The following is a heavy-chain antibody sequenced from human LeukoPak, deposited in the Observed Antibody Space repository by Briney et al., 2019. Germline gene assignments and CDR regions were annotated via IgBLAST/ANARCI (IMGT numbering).Heavy chain of an antibody. V-gene: IGHV4-39*01. CDR2: IYYTGST. J-gene: IGHJ3*02. D-gene: IGHD3-22*01. Sequence: SETLSLTCTVSGGSISSTSYYWGWIRQPPGKGLEWIGSIYYTGSTHYNPSLKSRVTISVDTSKNQFSLKLSSVTAADTAVYYCARHLTVGYYDSSGPRNDAFDIRGQGTMVTVSS. CDR3: ARHLTVGYYDSSGPRNDAFDI. CDR1: GGSISSTSYY.